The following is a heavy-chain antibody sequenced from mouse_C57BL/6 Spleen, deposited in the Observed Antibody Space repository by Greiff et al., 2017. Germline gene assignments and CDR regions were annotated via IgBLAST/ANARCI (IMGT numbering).Heavy chain of an antibody. J-gene: IGHJ4*01. CDR2: IRSKSNNYAT. CDR3: VRFYDGVSYYAMDY. Sequence: EVKLMESGGGLVQPKGSLKLSCAASGFSFNTYAMNWVRQAPGKGLEWVARIRSKSNNYATYYADSVKDRFTISRDDSESMLYLQMNNLKTEDTAMYYCVRFYDGVSYYAMDYWGQGTSVTVSS. V-gene: IGHV10-1*01. CDR1: GFSFNTYA. D-gene: IGHD2-12*01.